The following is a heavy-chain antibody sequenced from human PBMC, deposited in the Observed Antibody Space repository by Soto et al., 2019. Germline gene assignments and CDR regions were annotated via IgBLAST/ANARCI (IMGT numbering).Heavy chain of an antibody. CDR2: ISYDGSNK. Sequence: QVQLVESGGGVVQPGRSLRLSCAASGFTFSSYAMHWVRQAPGKGLEWVAVISYDGSNKYYADSVKGRFTISRDNYKNTLYLQMNSLRAEDTAVYYCARRGDIAAAGTIDYWGQGTLVTVSS. CDR3: ARRGDIAAAGTIDY. J-gene: IGHJ4*02. V-gene: IGHV3-30-3*01. D-gene: IGHD6-13*01. CDR1: GFTFSSYA.